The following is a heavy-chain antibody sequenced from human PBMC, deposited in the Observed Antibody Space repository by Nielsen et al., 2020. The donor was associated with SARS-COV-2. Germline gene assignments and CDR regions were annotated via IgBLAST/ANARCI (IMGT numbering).Heavy chain of an antibody. V-gene: IGHV6-1*01. Sequence: SQTLSLTCAISGDSVSRNSLPAASPAWNWIRQSPSRGLEWLGRSYYRTKWNYDYAASVRGRITIVPDTSKNQFSLHLTSVSPADTAVYYCARGGVSWYYYGMDVWGLGTTVTVSS. D-gene: IGHD1-26*01. CDR1: GDSVSRNSLPAASPA. J-gene: IGHJ6*02. CDR3: ARGGVSWYYYGMDV. CDR2: SYYRTKWNY.